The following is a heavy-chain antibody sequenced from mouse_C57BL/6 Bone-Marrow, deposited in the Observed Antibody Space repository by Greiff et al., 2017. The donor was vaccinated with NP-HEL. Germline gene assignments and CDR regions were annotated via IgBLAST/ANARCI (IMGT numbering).Heavy chain of an antibody. CDR3: ALYYYGSSYWYFDV. D-gene: IGHD1-1*01. J-gene: IGHJ1*03. Sequence: VQLQQPGAELVRPGTSVKLSCKASGYTFTSYWMHWVKQRPGQGLEWIGVIDPSDSYTNYNQKFKGKATLTVDTSSSTAYMQLSSLTSEDSAVYYCALYYYGSSYWYFDVWGTGTTVTVSS. V-gene: IGHV1-59*01. CDR2: IDPSDSYT. CDR1: GYTFTSYW.